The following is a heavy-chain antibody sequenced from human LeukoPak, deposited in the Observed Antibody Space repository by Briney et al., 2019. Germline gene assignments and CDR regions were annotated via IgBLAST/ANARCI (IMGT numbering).Heavy chain of an antibody. D-gene: IGHD3-10*01. CDR2: ISGSSST. V-gene: IGHV3-23*01. Sequence: PGGSLRLSCVASGFTFSNNAMNWVRQAPGKGLEWVSVISGSSSTYYTDSVKGRFTISRDNSKNTLFLQMNSLRADDTAVYYCAKAFYYGSGSYYCSFDYWGQGTLVTVSS. CDR3: AKAFYYGSGSYYCSFDY. CDR1: GFTFSNNA. J-gene: IGHJ4*02.